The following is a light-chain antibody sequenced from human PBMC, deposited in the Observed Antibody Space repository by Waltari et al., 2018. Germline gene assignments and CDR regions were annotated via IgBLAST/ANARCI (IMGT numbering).Light chain of an antibody. CDR2: ETS. V-gene: IGKV2-30*01. CDR3: MQATHWQYT. J-gene: IGKJ2*01. Sequence: DVVVTQSPLSLPVTLGQPASISCRSSQSLVSSDGNTYLNWFHLRPGQSPRRLIYETSKRDSGVPDRFSGSGSGAGFTLKISRVEAEDVGIYYCMQATHWQYTFGQGTKLEIK. CDR1: QSLVSSDGNTY.